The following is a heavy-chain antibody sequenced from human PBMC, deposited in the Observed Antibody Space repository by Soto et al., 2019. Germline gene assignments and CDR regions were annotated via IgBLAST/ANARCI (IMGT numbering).Heavy chain of an antibody. CDR2: IKQDGSEK. J-gene: IGHJ4*02. CDR3: ARVTDYYESSGYFDY. D-gene: IGHD3-22*01. Sequence: EVQLVESGGGLVQPGGSLRLSCAASGFTFSSYWMSWVRQAPGKGLEWVANIKQDGSEKYYVDSVKGRFTIPRDNAKNSLNLQMNSLRAEDTAVYYCARVTDYYESSGYFDYWGQGTLVTVSS. V-gene: IGHV3-7*01. CDR1: GFTFSSYW.